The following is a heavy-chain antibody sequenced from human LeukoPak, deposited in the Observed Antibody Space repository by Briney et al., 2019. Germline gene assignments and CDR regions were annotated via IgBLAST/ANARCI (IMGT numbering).Heavy chain of an antibody. J-gene: IGHJ6*03. V-gene: IGHV4-34*01. Sequence: SETLSLTCAVYGGSFSGYYWSWIRQPPGKGLEWIGEINHSGSTNYNPSLKSRVTISVDTSKNQFSLKLSSVTAADTAVYYCARLRRDCSSTSCYYPYYYYYYMDVWGKGTTVTVSS. D-gene: IGHD2-2*01. CDR3: ARLRRDCSSTSCYYPYYYYYYMDV. CDR1: GGSFSGYY. CDR2: INHSGST.